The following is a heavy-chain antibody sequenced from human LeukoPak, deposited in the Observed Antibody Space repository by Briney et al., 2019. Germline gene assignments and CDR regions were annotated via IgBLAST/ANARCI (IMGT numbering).Heavy chain of an antibody. CDR3: ARYYYDSSGYYYNAFDI. CDR2: INNSGST. V-gene: IGHV4-34*01. J-gene: IGHJ3*02. D-gene: IGHD3-22*01. CDR1: GGSFSGYY. Sequence: SETLSLTCAVYGGSFSGYYWSWIRQPPGEGLEWIGEINNSGSTNYNPSLKSRVTISVDTSKNQFSLKLSSVTAADTAVYYCARYYYDSSGYYYNAFDIWGQGTMVSVSS.